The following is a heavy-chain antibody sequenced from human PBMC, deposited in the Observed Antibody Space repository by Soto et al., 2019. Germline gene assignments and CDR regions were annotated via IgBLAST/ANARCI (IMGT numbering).Heavy chain of an antibody. CDR2: IIPIAAIA. CDR3: ASGSTIVRGAPSWFDP. V-gene: IGHV1-69*02. J-gene: IGHJ5*02. D-gene: IGHD3-10*01. Sequence: QVQLVQSGAEVKKPGSSVKVSCKASGGTFSRYTINWVRQAPGQGLEWMGRIIPIAAIANYTQKFQGRVTIPVDKTSTTAYMELSSLRSDATAVYYCASGSTIVRGAPSWFDPWGQGTLVTVSS. CDR1: GGTFSRYT.